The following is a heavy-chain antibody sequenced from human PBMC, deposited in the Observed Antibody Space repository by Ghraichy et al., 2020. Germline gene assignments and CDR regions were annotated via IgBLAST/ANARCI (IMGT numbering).Heavy chain of an antibody. Sequence: GGSLRLSCAASGFTFSDYYMSWIRQAPGKGLEWVSYISSSSSYTNYADSVKGRFTISRDNAKNSLYLQMNSLRAEDTAVYYCARVYYDSSGYLTHDAFDIWGQGTMVTVSS. V-gene: IGHV3-11*06. CDR2: ISSSSSYT. J-gene: IGHJ3*02. CDR1: GFTFSDYY. CDR3: ARVYYDSSGYLTHDAFDI. D-gene: IGHD3-22*01.